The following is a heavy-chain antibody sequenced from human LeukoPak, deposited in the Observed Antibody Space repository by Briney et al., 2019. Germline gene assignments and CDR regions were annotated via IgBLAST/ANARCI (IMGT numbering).Heavy chain of an antibody. D-gene: IGHD3-22*01. CDR3: ATLGEYYDSSGYYYN. V-gene: IGHV4-31*03. CDR1: GGSISSGGYY. CDR2: INHSGST. J-gene: IGHJ4*02. Sequence: SQTLSLTCTVSGGSISSGGYYWSWIRQHPGKGLEWIGEINHSGSTNYNPSLKSRVTISVDTSKNQFSLKLTSVTAADTAVYYCATLGEYYDSSGYYYNWGQGTLVTVSS.